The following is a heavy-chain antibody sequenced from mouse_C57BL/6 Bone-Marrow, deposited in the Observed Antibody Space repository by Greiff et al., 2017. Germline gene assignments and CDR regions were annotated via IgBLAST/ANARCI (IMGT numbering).Heavy chain of an antibody. V-gene: IGHV1-69*01. Sequence: QVQLQQPGAELVMPGASVKLSCKASGYTFTSYWMHWVKQRPGQGLEWIGEIDPSDSSTNYNQKFKGKSTLTVDKSSSTAYMQLSSLTSEDSSVYYCARNYGSRYAMDYWGQGTSVTVSS. J-gene: IGHJ4*01. CDR3: ARNYGSRYAMDY. CDR1: GYTFTSYW. D-gene: IGHD1-1*01. CDR2: IDPSDSST.